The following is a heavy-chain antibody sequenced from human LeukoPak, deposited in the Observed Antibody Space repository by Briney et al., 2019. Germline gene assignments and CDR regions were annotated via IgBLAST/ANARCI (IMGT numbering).Heavy chain of an antibody. CDR1: GFTVSSNH. CDR3: ARKYCSGGSCYWVDDY. V-gene: IGHV3-53*01. J-gene: IGHJ4*02. D-gene: IGHD2-15*01. Sequence: PGGSLRLSRAASGFTVSSNHMGWVRQAPGKGLEWVSLIYSGGGTYYADSVKGRFTISRDDSKNTLSLQMNSLRAEDTAVYYCARKYCSGGSCYWVDDYWGQGTLVTVSS. CDR2: IYSGGGT.